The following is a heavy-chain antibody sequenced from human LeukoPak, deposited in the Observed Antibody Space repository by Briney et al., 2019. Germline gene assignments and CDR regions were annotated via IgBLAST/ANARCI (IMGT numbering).Heavy chain of an antibody. CDR1: GFTFTTYS. CDR3: AKESRGVWFGELRALDY. Sequence: PGGSLRLSCAASGFTFTTYSMSWVRQAPGKGLEWVSGISGSGGSTYYADSVKGRFTISRDNSKNTVYLQMNSLRADDTAVYYCAKESRGVWFGELRALDYWGQGTLVTVSS. CDR2: ISGSGGST. J-gene: IGHJ4*02. D-gene: IGHD3-10*01. V-gene: IGHV3-23*01.